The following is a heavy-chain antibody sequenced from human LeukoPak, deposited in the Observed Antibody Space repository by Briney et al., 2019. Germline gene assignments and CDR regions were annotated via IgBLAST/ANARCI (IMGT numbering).Heavy chain of an antibody. CDR1: GFTVSSNY. Sequence: GGSLRLSCAASGFTVSSNYMSWVRQAPGKGLEWVSVIYSGGSTYYADPVKGRFTISRDNSKNTLYLQMNSLTAEDTAVYYCAKDLKCYYDSSGYRVAYYYYGMDVWGQGTTVTVSS. D-gene: IGHD3-22*01. CDR2: IYSGGST. CDR3: AKDLKCYYDSSGYRVAYYYYGMDV. V-gene: IGHV3-53*01. J-gene: IGHJ6*02.